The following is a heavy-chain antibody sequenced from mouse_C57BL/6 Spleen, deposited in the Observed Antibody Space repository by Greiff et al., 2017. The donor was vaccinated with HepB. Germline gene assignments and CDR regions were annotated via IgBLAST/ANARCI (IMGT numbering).Heavy chain of an antibody. J-gene: IGHJ2*01. CDR3: AREGIYYGSSYDY. D-gene: IGHD1-1*01. CDR2: IDPSDSYT. Sequence: QVQLKQPGAELVKPGASVKLSCKASGYTFTSYWMQWVKQRPGQGLEWIGEIDPSDSYTNYNQKFKSKATLTVDTSSSTAYMQLSSLTSEDSAVYYCAREGIYYGSSYDYWGQGTTLTVSS. CDR1: GYTFTSYW. V-gene: IGHV1-50*01.